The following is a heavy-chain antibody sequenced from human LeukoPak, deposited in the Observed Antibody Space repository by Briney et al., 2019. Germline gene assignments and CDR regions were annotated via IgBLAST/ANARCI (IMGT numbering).Heavy chain of an antibody. CDR3: VREGFDY. CDR1: GFKFDDYG. J-gene: IGHJ4*01. V-gene: IGHV3-20*01. Sequence: PGGSLRLSCAASGFKFDDYGLNWVRQAPGKGPEWVSGINWNGGSSGYADSVKGRFTISRDNAKNSVYLQMNSLRVEATALYHCVREGFDYWGHGILVTVSS. CDR2: INWNGGSS.